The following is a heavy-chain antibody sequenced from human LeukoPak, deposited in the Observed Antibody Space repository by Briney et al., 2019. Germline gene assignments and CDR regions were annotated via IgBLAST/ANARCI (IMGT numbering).Heavy chain of an antibody. CDR2: IYYSGST. CDR1: GGSISSYY. Sequence: PSETLSLTCTVSGGSISSYYWSWIRQPPGKGLEWIGYIYYSGSTNYNPSLKSRVTISVDTSKNQFSLKLRSVTAADTAVYYCASLLSSSDDHDYWGQGTLVTVSS. V-gene: IGHV4-59*01. J-gene: IGHJ4*02. CDR3: ASLLSSSDDHDY. D-gene: IGHD6-6*01.